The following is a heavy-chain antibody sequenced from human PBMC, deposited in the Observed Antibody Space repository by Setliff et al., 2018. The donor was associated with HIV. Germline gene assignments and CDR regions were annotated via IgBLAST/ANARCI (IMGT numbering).Heavy chain of an antibody. J-gene: IGHJ5*02. Sequence: GGSLRLSCAASGFTFSSYWMHWVRQVPGKGLEWLSVISWDGSSTYYADSVKGRFTISRDNSKNTLFLQVKSLTAEDTATYYGGKDNSDWSDGWGQGTLVTVSS. CDR1: GFTFSSYW. V-gene: IGHV3-23*01. D-gene: IGHD1-26*01. CDR3: GKDNSDWSDG. CDR2: ISWDGSST.